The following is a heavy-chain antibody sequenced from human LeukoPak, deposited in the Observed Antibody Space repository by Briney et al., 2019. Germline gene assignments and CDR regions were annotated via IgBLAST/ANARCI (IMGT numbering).Heavy chain of an antibody. CDR2: IYTSGST. J-gene: IGHJ4*02. D-gene: IGHD3-22*01. V-gene: IGHV4-4*07. CDR3: ARELSGFQL. Sequence: PSETLSLNCTVSGGSVSSFYWGWIPQPAGQGLEWFGHIYTSGSTNYNPSLKSRVTMSVDTSKNQFSLKLSSVTAADTAVYYCARELSGFQLWSQGTLVTVSS. CDR1: GGSVSSFY.